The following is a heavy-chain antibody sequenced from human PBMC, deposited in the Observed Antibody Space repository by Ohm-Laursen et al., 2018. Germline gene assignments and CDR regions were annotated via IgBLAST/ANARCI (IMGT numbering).Heavy chain of an antibody. D-gene: IGHD6-6*01. CDR1: GFTFSSYA. CDR2: IRSKAYGGTT. V-gene: IGHV3-49*04. CDR3: TRDHKGIAALDY. Sequence: SLRLSCTASGFTFSSYAMTWVRQAPGKGLEWVGFIRSKAYGGTTEYAASVKGRFTISRDDSKSIAYLQMNSLKTEDTAVYYCTRDHKGIAALDYWGQGTLVTVSS. J-gene: IGHJ4*02.